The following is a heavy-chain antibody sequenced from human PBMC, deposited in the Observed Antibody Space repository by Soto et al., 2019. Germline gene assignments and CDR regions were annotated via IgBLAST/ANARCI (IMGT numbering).Heavy chain of an antibody. CDR2: IGGTSGST. J-gene: IGHJ2*01. CDR1: GFIFQNLV. CDR3: AKRRGEGYFDV. D-gene: IGHD3-10*01. Sequence: EVQLLESGGGLVQPGGSLRLSGAASGFIFQNLVMGWVRQAPGKGLEWVSAIGGTSGSTYYADSVKGRFTISRDNSRNTVYLQLNSLRAEDTAVYYCAKRRGEGYFDVWGRGTLVTVSS. V-gene: IGHV3-23*01.